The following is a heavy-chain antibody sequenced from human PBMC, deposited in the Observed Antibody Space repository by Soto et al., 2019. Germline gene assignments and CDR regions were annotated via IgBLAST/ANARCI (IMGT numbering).Heavy chain of an antibody. J-gene: IGHJ4*02. V-gene: IGHV1-2*02. CDR3: AREVWSRGNFITGKLFDY. CDR1: GYSFTGYS. D-gene: IGHD1-20*01. CDR2: IYPKSGGT. Sequence: AAVKGSCKGSGYSFTGYSVHWVRQAPGHGPECMGGIYPKSGGTEYAQKFQGRVTMTRDTSISTVFMELSRVTSDDTAVYYCAREVWSRGNFITGKLFDYWGQGSLVTVSS.